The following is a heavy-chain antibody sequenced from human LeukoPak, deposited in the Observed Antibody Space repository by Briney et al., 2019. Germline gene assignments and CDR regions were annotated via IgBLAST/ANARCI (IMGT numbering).Heavy chain of an antibody. CDR2: ISWNSGSI. CDR1: GFTFSSYD. D-gene: IGHD6-13*01. Sequence: GGSLRLSCAASGFTFSSYDMHWVRQAPGKGLEWVSGISWNSGSIGYADSVKGRFTISRDNAKNSLYLQMNSLRAEDTALYYCAKAGYSSSWYSDYWGQGTLVTVSS. CDR3: AKAGYSSSWYSDY. J-gene: IGHJ4*02. V-gene: IGHV3-9*01.